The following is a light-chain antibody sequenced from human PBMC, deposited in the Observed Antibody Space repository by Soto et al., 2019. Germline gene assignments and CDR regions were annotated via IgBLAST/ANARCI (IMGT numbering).Light chain of an antibody. CDR3: ETCDSNTRV. V-gene: IGLV4-60*02. CDR1: SGNSPYL. Sequence: QSVLTQSSSVSGSLGSSVNLTCTLSSGNSPYLIAWHQQQPGKAPRYLMKIEGSGSYNKGSGIPDRFSGSSSGADLYLTISTLQFEDEADYYCETCDSNTRVFGGGTKVTVL. CDR2: IEGSGSY. J-gene: IGLJ3*02.